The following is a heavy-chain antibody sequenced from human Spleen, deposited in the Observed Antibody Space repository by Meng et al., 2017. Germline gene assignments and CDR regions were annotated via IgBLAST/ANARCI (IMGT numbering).Heavy chain of an antibody. D-gene: IGHD3-3*01. J-gene: IGHJ6*02. V-gene: IGHV4-59*01. CDR1: GGSISSYY. Sequence: SETLSLTCTVSGGSISSYYWSWIRQPPGKGLEWIGYIYYSGSTNYNPSLKSRVTISVDTSNNQFSLKLSSVTAADTAVYYCAGLKIPAIFGGMDVWGQGTTVTVSS. CDR2: IYYSGST. CDR3: AGLKIPAIFGGMDV.